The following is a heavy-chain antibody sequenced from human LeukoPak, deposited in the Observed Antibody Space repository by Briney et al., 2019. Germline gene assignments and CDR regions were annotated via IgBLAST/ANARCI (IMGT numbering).Heavy chain of an antibody. V-gene: IGHV4-31*03. CDR3: ARVRVGATFYYYAMDV. CDR2: IYYSGST. CDR1: GGSISSGGYY. D-gene: IGHD1-26*01. J-gene: IGHJ6*02. Sequence: SETLSLTCTVSGGSISSGGYYWSWIRQHPGKGLEWIGYIYYSGSTYYNPSLKSRVTISVDTSKNQFSLKLSSVTAADTAVYYCARVRVGATFYYYAMDVWGQGTTVTVSS.